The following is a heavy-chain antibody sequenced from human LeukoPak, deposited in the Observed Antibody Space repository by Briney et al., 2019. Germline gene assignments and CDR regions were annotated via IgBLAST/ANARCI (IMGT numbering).Heavy chain of an antibody. J-gene: IGHJ3*02. V-gene: IGHV3-53*01. CDR3: ARDRPPVEWELPERGAFDI. CDR2: IYSGGST. D-gene: IGHD1-26*01. Sequence: GGSLRLSCAASGFTVSSNYMSWVRQAPGKGLEWVSVIYSGGSTYYADSVKGRFTISRDNSKNTLYLQMNSLRAEDTAVYYCARDRPPVEWELPERGAFDIWGQGTMVTVSS. CDR1: GFTVSSNY.